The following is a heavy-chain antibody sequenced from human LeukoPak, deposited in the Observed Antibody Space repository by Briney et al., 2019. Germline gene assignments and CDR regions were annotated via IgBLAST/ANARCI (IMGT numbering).Heavy chain of an antibody. Sequence: GGSLRLSCAVSGITLSNYGMSWVRQAPGKGLEWVAGISGSGGGTNYADSVKGRFTISRDNPKNSLYLQMNSLRAEDTAVYFCAKRGVVIRVILVGFHKEAYYFDSWGQGALVTVSS. CDR2: ISGSGGGT. D-gene: IGHD3-22*01. V-gene: IGHV3-23*01. J-gene: IGHJ4*02. CDR3: AKRGVVIRVILVGFHKEAYYFDS. CDR1: GITLSNYG.